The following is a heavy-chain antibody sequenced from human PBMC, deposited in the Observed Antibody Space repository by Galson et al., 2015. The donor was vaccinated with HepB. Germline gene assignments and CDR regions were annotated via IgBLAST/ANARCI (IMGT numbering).Heavy chain of an antibody. J-gene: IGHJ6*02. CDR1: GGSVSSGSYY. D-gene: IGHD2-2*01. CDR3: ARDIPAAMRRYYYYGMDV. CDR2: INHSGST. V-gene: IGHV4-39*07. Sequence: TLSLTCTVSGGSVSSGSYYWSWIRQPPGKGLEWIGEINHSGSTNYNPSLKSRVTISVDTSKNQFSLKLSSVTAADTAVYYCARDIPAAMRRYYYYGMDVWGQGTTVTVSS.